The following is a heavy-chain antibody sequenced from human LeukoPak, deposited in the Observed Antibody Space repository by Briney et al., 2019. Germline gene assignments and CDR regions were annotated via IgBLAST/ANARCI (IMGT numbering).Heavy chain of an antibody. J-gene: IGHJ3*02. CDR2: INPNSGGT. D-gene: IGHD3-10*01. Sequence: ASVKVSCKASGYIFTDYYMHWVRQAPGQELGWMGRINPNSGGTNYAQKFQGRVTMTRDTAITTAYMELSRLRSDDTAVYYCARWTTMVRTFDIWGQGTMVTVSS. CDR3: ARWTTMVRTFDI. V-gene: IGHV1-2*06. CDR1: GYIFTDYY.